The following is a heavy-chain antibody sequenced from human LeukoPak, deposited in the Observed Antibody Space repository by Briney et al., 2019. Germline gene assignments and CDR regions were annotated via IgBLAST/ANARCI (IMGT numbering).Heavy chain of an antibody. CDR3: ARGGPAAGRFDY. J-gene: IGHJ4*02. CDR1: GGSISGSSYY. Sequence: PSETLSLTCTVSGGSISGSSYYWGWIRQPPGKGLEWIGSIYYSGSTYYNPSLKSRVTISVDTSKNQFSLKLSSVTAADTAVYYCARGGPAAGRFDYWGQGTLVTVSS. D-gene: IGHD6-13*01. CDR2: IYYSGST. V-gene: IGHV4-39*07.